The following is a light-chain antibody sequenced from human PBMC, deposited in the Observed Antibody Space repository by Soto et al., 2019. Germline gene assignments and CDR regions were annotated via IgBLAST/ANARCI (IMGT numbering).Light chain of an antibody. CDR2: DAS. V-gene: IGKV3-11*01. J-gene: IGKJ3*01. Sequence: EIVLTQSPATLSLSPGERATLSCRASQSVISYLAWYQQRPGQPPRLLIYDASNRATGIPARFSGSGSGTDFTLTISSLETEDFAVYCCQERSNWPLVTFGPGTRVDV. CDR1: QSVISY. CDR3: QERSNWPLVT.